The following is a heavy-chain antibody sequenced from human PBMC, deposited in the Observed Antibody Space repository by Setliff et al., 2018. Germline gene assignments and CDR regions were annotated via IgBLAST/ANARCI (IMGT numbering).Heavy chain of an antibody. D-gene: IGHD3-16*01. CDR3: ARFGGPASVARFSPPI. Sequence: SETLSLTCAVSGGSFSSSSYYWGWVRQPPGEGLECVGSLYYSGSTYYNPSLKSRVTISVDTSKTQFSLNLRFVTAADTAVYYCARFGGPASVARFSPPIWDPGSLVTVSS. J-gene: IGHJ4*02. CDR1: GGSFSSSSYY. CDR2: LYYSGST. V-gene: IGHV4-39*01.